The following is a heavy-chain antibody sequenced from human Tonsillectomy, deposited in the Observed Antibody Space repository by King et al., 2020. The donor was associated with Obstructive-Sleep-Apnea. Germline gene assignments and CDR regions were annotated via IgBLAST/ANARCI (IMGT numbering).Heavy chain of an antibody. CDR3: ARGLTTVISPTY. CDR1: GYSFSDFW. D-gene: IGHD4-23*01. CDR2: IYPGDSDT. Sequence: VQLVESGAEMKQPGESLKISCKGSGYSFSDFWIGWVRQMPGNGLEWMGIIYPGDSDTRYSPSFQGQVTISADKALTTAYLQWTSLKASDTAIYYCARGLTTVISPTYWGQGTLVTVSS. V-gene: IGHV5-51*01. J-gene: IGHJ4*02.